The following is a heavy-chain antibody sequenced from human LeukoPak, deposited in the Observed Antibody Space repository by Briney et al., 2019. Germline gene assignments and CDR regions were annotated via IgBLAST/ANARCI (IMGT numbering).Heavy chain of an antibody. CDR3: ARGAGGPDY. V-gene: IGHV4-59*01. CDR2: TWHDGDS. CDR1: GASISSSY. J-gene: IGHJ4*02. Sequence: SETLSLTCTVSGASISSSYWSWIRQPPGKGLELIVYTWHDGDSNYNPSLESRVTISVDTSNNAFSMRMTSVTAADTAIYYCARGAGGPDYWGQGTLVTVSS. D-gene: IGHD3-16*01.